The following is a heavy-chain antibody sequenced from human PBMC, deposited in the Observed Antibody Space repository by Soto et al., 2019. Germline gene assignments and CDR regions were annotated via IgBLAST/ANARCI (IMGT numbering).Heavy chain of an antibody. J-gene: IGHJ4*02. CDR3: ARAITMKFLAPAY. Sequence: GASVKVSCKASGGTFSSYAISWVRQAPGQGLEWMGGIVPIFGTANYAQKFQGRVTITADESTSTAYMELSSLRSEDTAVYYWARAITMKFLAPAYWGQGPLVTV. V-gene: IGHV1-69*13. CDR1: GGTFSSYA. CDR2: IVPIFGTA. D-gene: IGHD3-22*01.